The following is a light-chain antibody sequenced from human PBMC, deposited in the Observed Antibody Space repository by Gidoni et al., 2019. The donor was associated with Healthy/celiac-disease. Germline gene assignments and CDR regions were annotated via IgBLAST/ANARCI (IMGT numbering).Light chain of an antibody. CDR3: SSYTSSSTRV. V-gene: IGLV2-14*01. CDR2: EVS. CDR1: SSDVGGYNY. J-gene: IGLJ3*02. Sequence: QSALTQPASVSGSPGQSITISCTGTSSDVGGYNYVSWYQTHPGKAPKLMIYEVSNRPSGVSNRFSGSKSGNTASLTISGLQAADEADYYCSSYTSSSTRVFGGGTKLTVL.